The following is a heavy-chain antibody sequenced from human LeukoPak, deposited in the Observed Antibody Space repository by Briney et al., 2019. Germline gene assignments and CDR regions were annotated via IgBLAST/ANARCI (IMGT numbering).Heavy chain of an antibody. J-gene: IGHJ1*01. CDR2: ISAYNGNT. Sequence: ASVKVSCKASGDTFTSYGISWVRQAPGQGLEWMGWISAYNGNTHYAQKLQGRFTMTTDTSTSTAYMELRSLRSDDTAVYYCARAIAVAGTTMDFQRWGQGTLVTVSS. D-gene: IGHD6-19*01. V-gene: IGHV1-18*01. CDR3: ARAIAVAGTTMDFQR. CDR1: GDTFTSYG.